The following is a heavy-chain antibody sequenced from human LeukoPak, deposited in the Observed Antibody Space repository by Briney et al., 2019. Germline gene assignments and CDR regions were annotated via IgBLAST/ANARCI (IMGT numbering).Heavy chain of an antibody. Sequence: GGSLRLSCAASGFTFSSYAMSWVRQAPGKGLEWVSAISDSGGSTYYAGSVKGRFTISRDNSKNPLFLQMNSLRAEDTAVYYCAKSRLGIGYGSTWYPGDYWGQGTLVTVSP. D-gene: IGHD6-13*01. CDR3: AKSRLGIGYGSTWYPGDY. V-gene: IGHV3-23*01. CDR1: GFTFSSYA. J-gene: IGHJ4*02. CDR2: ISDSGGST.